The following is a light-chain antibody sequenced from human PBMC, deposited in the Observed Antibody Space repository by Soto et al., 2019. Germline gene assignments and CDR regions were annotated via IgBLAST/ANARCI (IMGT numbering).Light chain of an antibody. CDR2: DVT. Sequence: QSALTPPRSVSGSPGQSVTISCTGTSSDVGGYNYVSWYQHHPGKAPKLMIYDVTKRPSGVPDRFSASKSGNTASLTISGLQAEDEANYYCSSYAGSYTSVFGGGTKVTVL. V-gene: IGLV2-11*01. CDR3: SSYAGSYTSV. J-gene: IGLJ2*01. CDR1: SSDVGGYNY.